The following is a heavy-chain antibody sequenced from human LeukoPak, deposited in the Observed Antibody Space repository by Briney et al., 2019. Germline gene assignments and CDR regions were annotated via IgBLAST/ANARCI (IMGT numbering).Heavy chain of an antibody. CDR2: IKADGSEK. V-gene: IGHV3-7*01. Sequence: GGSLRLSCVASGFTLSTYWMNWVRQAPGKGLEWVADIKADGSEKYYVDSVKGRFTISRDNAKNSLYLQMSSLRVEDSAVYYCARGDYFDRAFDVWGQGTLVTVSS. D-gene: IGHD3-22*01. CDR1: GFTLSTYW. CDR3: ARGDYFDRAFDV. J-gene: IGHJ4*02.